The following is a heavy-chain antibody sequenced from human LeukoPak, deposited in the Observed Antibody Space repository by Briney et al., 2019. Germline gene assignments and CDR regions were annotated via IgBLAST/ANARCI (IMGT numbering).Heavy chain of an antibody. V-gene: IGHV3-23*01. CDR3: ATRGNYFDF. Sequence: GGSLRLSCAASGFTFSSYVMSWVRQVPEKGLEWVSSISSSAGSRYYAGSVKGRFTISRDNSKNTLYLQMNSLRVEDTAIYYCATRGNYFDFWGQGTLVTVSS. CDR2: ISSSAGSR. CDR1: GFTFSSYV. J-gene: IGHJ4*02. D-gene: IGHD3-16*01.